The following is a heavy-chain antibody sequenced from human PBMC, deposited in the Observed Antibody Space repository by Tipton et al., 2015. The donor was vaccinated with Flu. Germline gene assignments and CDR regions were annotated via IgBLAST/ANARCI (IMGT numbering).Heavy chain of an antibody. J-gene: IGHJ4*02. CDR1: GFSVTNNY. D-gene: IGHD3-10*01. V-gene: IGHV3-53*01. CDR2: IYTAGRT. CDR3: ARDMGRGYGEWDS. Sequence: QLVQSGGGVVQPGRSLRLSCAASGFSVTNNYVTWVRQAPGKGLEWVSVIYTAGRTKSADSLRDRFTVSRDISKNMVYLQMNNLRVNDTAMYYCARDMGRGYGEWDSWGQGTLVTVSS.